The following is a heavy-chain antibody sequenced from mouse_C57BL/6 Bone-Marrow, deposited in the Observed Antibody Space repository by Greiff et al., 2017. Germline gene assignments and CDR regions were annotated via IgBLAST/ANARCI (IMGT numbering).Heavy chain of an antibody. CDR3: ARRGYGNFGFYAMDY. CDR1: GYSFTSYY. V-gene: IGHV1-66*01. Sequence: QVQLQQSGPELVKPGASVKISCKASGYSFTSYYIHWVKQRPGQGLEWIGWIYPGSGNTKYNEKFKGKATLTADTSSSTAYMQLSSLTSADSAVYYCARRGYGNFGFYAMDYWGQGTSVTVSS. CDR2: IYPGSGNT. J-gene: IGHJ4*01. D-gene: IGHD2-10*02.